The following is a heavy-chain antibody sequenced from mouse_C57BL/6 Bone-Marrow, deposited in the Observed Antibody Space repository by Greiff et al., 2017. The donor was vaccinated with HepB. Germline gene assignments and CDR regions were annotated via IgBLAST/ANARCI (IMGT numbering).Heavy chain of an antibody. Sequence: QVQLQQSGAELARPGASVKMSCKASGYTFTSYTMHWVKQRPGQGLEWIGYINPSSGYTKYNQKFKDKATLTADKSSSTAYMQLSSLTSEGSAVYYCARFATVVGGDYWGQGTTLTVSS. CDR2: INPSSGYT. D-gene: IGHD1-1*01. CDR1: GYTFTSYT. J-gene: IGHJ2*01. V-gene: IGHV1-4*01. CDR3: ARFATVVGGDY.